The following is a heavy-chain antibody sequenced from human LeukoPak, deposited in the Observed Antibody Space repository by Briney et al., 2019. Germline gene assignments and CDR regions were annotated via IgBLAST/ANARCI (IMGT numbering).Heavy chain of an antibody. J-gene: IGHJ4*02. CDR3: AKDSLVEATSFIVDDY. D-gene: IGHD1-26*01. V-gene: IGHV3-23*01. Sequence: PGGSLRLAWAASGFTFSSYAMSWVRQAPGKVLEWVSAISGSGGSTYYADSGKGRFTIARDNSKNTLYLQMNSLRAEDTAVYYCAKDSLVEATSFIVDDYWGQGTLVTVSS. CDR1: GFTFSSYA. CDR2: ISGSGGST.